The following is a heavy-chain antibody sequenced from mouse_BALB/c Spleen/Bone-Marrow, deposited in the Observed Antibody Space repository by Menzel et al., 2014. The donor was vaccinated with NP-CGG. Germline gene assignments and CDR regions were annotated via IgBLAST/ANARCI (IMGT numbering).Heavy chain of an antibody. CDR1: GFTFTDYY. CDR2: IRNKANGYTT. V-gene: IGHV7-3*02. CDR3: ARDKGRVFFDY. Sequence: DVMLVESGGGLVQPGGSLRLSCATSGFTFTDYYMNWVRQPPGMALEWLGFIRNKANGYTTEYSASVKGRFTISRDNSQNILYLQMNTLRAEDSATYYCARDKGRVFFDYWGQGTTLTVSS. J-gene: IGHJ2*01.